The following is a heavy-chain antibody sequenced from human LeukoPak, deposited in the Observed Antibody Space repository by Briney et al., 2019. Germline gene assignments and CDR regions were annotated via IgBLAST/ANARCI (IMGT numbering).Heavy chain of an antibody. J-gene: IGHJ5*02. CDR3: ARDVSGKGANWFDP. Sequence: PGRSLRLSCAASGFTFSTYSMNWVRQVPGKGLEWVSYISSSSSTIYYADSVKGRFTISRDNAKNSLYLQMNSLRDEDTAVYYCARDVSGKGANWFDPWGQGTLVTVSS. CDR1: GFTFSTYS. CDR2: ISSSSSTI. V-gene: IGHV3-48*02. D-gene: IGHD1-1*01.